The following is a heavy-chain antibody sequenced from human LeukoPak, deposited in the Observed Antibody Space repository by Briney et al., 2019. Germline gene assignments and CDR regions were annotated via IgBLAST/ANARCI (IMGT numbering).Heavy chain of an antibody. D-gene: IGHD2-15*01. J-gene: IGHJ4*02. CDR1: GYTFTSYD. CDR3: ARGRLGGSYLGTSFDY. Sequence: ASVKVSCKASGYTFTSYDINWVRQATGQGLEWMGWMNPNSGNTGYAQKFQGRVTMTRNTSISTAYMELSSLRSEDTAVYYCARGRLGGSYLGTSFDYWGRGTLVTVSS. V-gene: IGHV1-8*01. CDR2: MNPNSGNT.